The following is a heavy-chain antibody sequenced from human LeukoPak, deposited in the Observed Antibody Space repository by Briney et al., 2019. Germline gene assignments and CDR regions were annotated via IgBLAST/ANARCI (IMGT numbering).Heavy chain of an antibody. D-gene: IGHD5-24*01. J-gene: IGHJ6*02. V-gene: IGHV1-18*01. Sequence: ASVKVSCKASGYTFTTYGINWVRQTPGQGLEWMGWISAYNGNTSYAQKFQGRVTMTRDTSTSTVYMELSSLRSEDTAVYYCARDLEMATITLRYYGMDVWGQGTTVTVSS. CDR2: ISAYNGNT. CDR3: ARDLEMATITLRYYGMDV. CDR1: GYTFTTYG.